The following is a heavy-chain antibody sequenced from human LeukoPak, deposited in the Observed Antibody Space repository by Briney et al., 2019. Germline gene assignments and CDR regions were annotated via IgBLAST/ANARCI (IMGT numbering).Heavy chain of an antibody. V-gene: IGHV3-13*01. CDR2: IGTAGDT. CDR1: GFTCSSYD. CDR3: ARAGSGWYYFDY. J-gene: IGHJ4*02. Sequence: GGSLSLSCAASGFTCSSYDMHWVRQATGKGLEWVSAIGTAGDTYYPGSVKGRFTISRENAENSLYLQMNSLRAGDTAMYYCARAGSGWYYFDYWGQGTLVTVSS. D-gene: IGHD6-19*01.